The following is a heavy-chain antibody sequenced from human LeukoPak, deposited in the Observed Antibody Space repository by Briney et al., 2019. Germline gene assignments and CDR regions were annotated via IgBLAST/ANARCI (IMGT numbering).Heavy chain of an antibody. Sequence: SETLSLTCTVSGGSISSYYWSWVRQPAGKGLEWIGRIYTSGSTNYNPSLKRRVTMSVDTSKNQFSLKLSSVTAADTAVYYCARGPIPAPYSSSWYFDYWGQGTLVTVSS. CDR1: GGSISSYY. J-gene: IGHJ4*02. CDR3: ARGPIPAPYSSSWYFDY. V-gene: IGHV4-4*07. D-gene: IGHD6-13*01. CDR2: IYTSGST.